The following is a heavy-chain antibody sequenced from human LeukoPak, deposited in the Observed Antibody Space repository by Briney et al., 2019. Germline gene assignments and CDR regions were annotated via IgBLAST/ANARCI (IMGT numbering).Heavy chain of an antibody. Sequence: PGGSLRLSCAASGFTFISYWMSWVRQAPGKGLEWVANINQDGSAKHYMDSVKGRFTISRDNAKNSLYLQMNSLRVEDTAVYYCARELGISYWGQGTLVTVSS. D-gene: IGHD5-24*01. CDR1: GFTFISYW. CDR3: ARELGISY. J-gene: IGHJ4*02. V-gene: IGHV3-7*01. CDR2: INQDGSAK.